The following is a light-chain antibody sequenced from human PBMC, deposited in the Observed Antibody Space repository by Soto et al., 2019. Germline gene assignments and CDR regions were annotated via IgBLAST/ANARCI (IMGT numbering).Light chain of an antibody. CDR3: QQRSEWPLT. CDR1: QSISSY. CDR2: DAS. J-gene: IGKJ4*01. Sequence: PGERATLSCRASQSISSYLAWYQQKPGQAPRLLISDASNRATGIPARFSGSGSGTDFTLTISSLEPEDFAVYYCQQRSEWPLTFGGGTKVEIK. V-gene: IGKV3-11*01.